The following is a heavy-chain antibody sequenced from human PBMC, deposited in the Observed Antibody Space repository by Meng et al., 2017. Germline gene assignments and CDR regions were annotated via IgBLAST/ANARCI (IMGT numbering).Heavy chain of an antibody. V-gene: IGHV1-2*06. D-gene: IGHD3-9*01. CDR2: INPNSGGT. CDR3: AREAITNYDILTGYPDY. J-gene: IGHJ4*02. Sequence: QVQRVQSGAEVKKPGASVKVSCKPSGYLFTSYDINWIRQAPGQGLEWMGRINPNSGGTNYAQKFQGRVTMTRDTSISTAYMELSRLRSDDTAVYYCAREAITNYDILTGYPDYWGQGTLVTVSS. CDR1: GYLFTSYD.